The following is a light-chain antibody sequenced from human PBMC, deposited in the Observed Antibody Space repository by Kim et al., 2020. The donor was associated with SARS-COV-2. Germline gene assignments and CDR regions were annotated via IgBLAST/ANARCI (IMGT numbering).Light chain of an antibody. CDR2: ANS. CDR1: RSNIGLGYD. V-gene: IGLV1-40*01. J-gene: IGLJ2*01. CDR3: QSFDSGLSALAL. Sequence: QSVLTQPPSVSGAPGQRVTISCTGTRSNIGLGYDVHWYQQLPGTAHKLLIYANSQRPAGVPDRFSGSKSGTSATLAIAGLQAEDEADYYCQSFDSGLSALALFGRGTKLTVL.